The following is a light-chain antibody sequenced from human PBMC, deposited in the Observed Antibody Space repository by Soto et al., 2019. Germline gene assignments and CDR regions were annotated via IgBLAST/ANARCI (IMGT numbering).Light chain of an antibody. V-gene: IGKV1-5*03. CDR2: KAS. Sequence: DIQMTQSPSTLAGCLVEIFTMTVVASQTIRRWLARYQQKPGKAPKLLIYKASTLTSGVPSRFSGSGSGTEFTLTISSLQPDDFATYYCQQYNNFSPWPFGQGTKV. CDR3: QQYNNFSPWP. CDR1: QTIRRW. J-gene: IGKJ1*01.